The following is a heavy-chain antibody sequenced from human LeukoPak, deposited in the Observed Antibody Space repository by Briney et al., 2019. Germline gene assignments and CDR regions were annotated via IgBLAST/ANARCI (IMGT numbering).Heavy chain of an antibody. CDR1: GFSFSSYW. Sequence: GGSLRLSCAASGFSFSSYWMSWVRQALGKGLEWVANIKQEGSEKYYVDSVKGRFTISRDNAKNSLYLQMNSLRAEDTAVYYCARGSSSWYAAYYYYYGMDVWGQGTTVTVSS. D-gene: IGHD6-13*01. CDR2: IKQEGSEK. V-gene: IGHV3-7*05. J-gene: IGHJ6*02. CDR3: ARGSSSWYAAYYYYYGMDV.